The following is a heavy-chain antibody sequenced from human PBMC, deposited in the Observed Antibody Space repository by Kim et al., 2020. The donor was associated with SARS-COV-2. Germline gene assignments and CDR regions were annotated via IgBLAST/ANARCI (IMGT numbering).Heavy chain of an antibody. CDR1: GFTFDDYA. Sequence: GGSLRLSCAASGFTFDDYAMHWVRQAPGKGLEWVSGISWNSGSIGYADSVKGRFTISRDNAKNSLYLQMNSLRAEDTALYYCAKDKNPRYCSSTSCYWASHTFDYWGQGTLVTVSS. CDR2: ISWNSGSI. J-gene: IGHJ4*02. V-gene: IGHV3-9*01. CDR3: AKDKNPRYCSSTSCYWASHTFDY. D-gene: IGHD2-2*01.